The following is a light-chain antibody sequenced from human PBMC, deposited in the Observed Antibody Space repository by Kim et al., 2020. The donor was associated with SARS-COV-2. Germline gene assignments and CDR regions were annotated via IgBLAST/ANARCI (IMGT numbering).Light chain of an antibody. V-gene: IGKV1-9*01. CDR2: AAS. J-gene: IGKJ4*01. Sequence: ATVGDRCTITGRASQGISSYLAGYQQKPGRAPKLLIYAASTLQSGVPSRFSGSGSGTDFTLTISSLQPEDFATYYCQQLNSYPFTFGGGTKVDIK. CDR1: QGISSY. CDR3: QQLNSYPFT.